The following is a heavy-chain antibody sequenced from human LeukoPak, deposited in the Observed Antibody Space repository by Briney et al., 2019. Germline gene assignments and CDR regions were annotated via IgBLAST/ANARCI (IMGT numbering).Heavy chain of an antibody. V-gene: IGHV3-30*18. CDR2: ISYDGSNK. Sequence: GGSLRLSCAASGFTFGSYGMHWVRQAPGKGLEWVAVISYDGSNKYYADSVKGRFTISRDNSKNTLYLQMNSLRAEDTAVYYCAKGSYGSGSYYNEYWGQGTLVTVSS. J-gene: IGHJ4*02. CDR3: AKGSYGSGSYYNEY. D-gene: IGHD3-10*01. CDR1: GFTFGSYG.